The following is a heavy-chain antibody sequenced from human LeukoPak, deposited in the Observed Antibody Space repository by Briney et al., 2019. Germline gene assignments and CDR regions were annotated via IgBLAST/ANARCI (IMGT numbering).Heavy chain of an antibody. CDR3: ARDYVWGSYRYTNP. Sequence: GASVKVSCKASGYTFTNYAISWVRQAPGQGLEWMGWISAYNGNTNYAQNLQGRVTMTTDTSTSTAYMELRSLRSDDTAVYYCARDYVWGSYRYTNPWGQGTLVTVSS. CDR1: GYTFTNYA. D-gene: IGHD3-16*02. J-gene: IGHJ5*02. CDR2: ISAYNGNT. V-gene: IGHV1-18*01.